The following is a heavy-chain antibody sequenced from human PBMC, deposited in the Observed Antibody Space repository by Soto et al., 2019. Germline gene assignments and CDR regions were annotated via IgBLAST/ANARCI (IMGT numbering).Heavy chain of an antibody. CDR3: AREYSYKTIDY. D-gene: IGHD5-18*01. Sequence: AWESLRLSCAASGFTFSSYAMHWVRQAPGKGLEWVAVISYDGNNKYYAASVKGPFTISRDNSKNSVYLQMNSLRAEDTAVYHCAREYSYKTIDYWGQGTLVTVS. V-gene: IGHV3-30-3*01. CDR1: GFTFSSYA. J-gene: IGHJ4*02. CDR2: ISYDGNNK.